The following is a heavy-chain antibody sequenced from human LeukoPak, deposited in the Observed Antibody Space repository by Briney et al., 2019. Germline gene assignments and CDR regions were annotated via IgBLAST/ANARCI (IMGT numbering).Heavy chain of an antibody. CDR1: GFTFSSYG. CDR3: AKGPYCSSTSCYAAKLPYYFDY. V-gene: IGHV3-23*01. CDR2: ISGSGGST. D-gene: IGHD2-2*01. J-gene: IGHJ4*02. Sequence: GGSLRLSCAASGFTFSSYGMSWVRQAPGKGLEWVSAISGSGGSTYYADSVRGRFTISRDNSKNTLYLQMNSLRAEDTAVYYCAKGPYCSSTSCYAAKLPYYFDYWGQGTLVTVSS.